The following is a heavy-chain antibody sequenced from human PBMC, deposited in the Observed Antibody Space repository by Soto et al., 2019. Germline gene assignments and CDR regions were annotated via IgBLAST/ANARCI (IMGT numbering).Heavy chain of an antibody. J-gene: IGHJ4*02. D-gene: IGHD3-22*01. V-gene: IGHV3-23*01. Sequence: GGSLRLSCAASGFTFSSYAMSWVRQAPGKGLEWVSAISGSGGSTYYADSVKGRFTISRDNSKNTLYLQMNSLRAEDTAVYYCAKDGTMIVVVPCFDYWGQGTLVTVSS. CDR1: GFTFSSYA. CDR2: ISGSGGST. CDR3: AKDGTMIVVVPCFDY.